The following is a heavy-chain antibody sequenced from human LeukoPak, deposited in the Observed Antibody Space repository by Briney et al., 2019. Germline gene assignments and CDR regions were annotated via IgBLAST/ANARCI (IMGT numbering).Heavy chain of an antibody. CDR3: ARHIESGTNDAFDI. D-gene: IGHD3-10*01. CDR2: IYYGGST. Sequence: SETLSLTCTVSGGSISSHYWSWIRQPPGKGLEWIGYIYYGGSTKYNPSLNSRVTISVDTSKNQFSLNLSSVTAADTAVYYCARHIESGTNDAFDIWGQGTMVTVSS. CDR1: GGSISSHY. V-gene: IGHV4-59*08. J-gene: IGHJ3*02.